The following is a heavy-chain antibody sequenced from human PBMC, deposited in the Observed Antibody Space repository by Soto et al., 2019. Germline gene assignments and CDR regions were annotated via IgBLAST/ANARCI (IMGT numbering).Heavy chain of an antibody. CDR3: ATKVHKSPYLYHYGMAV. J-gene: IGHJ6*02. D-gene: IGHD1-1*01. CDR1: GYTLTELS. V-gene: IGHV1-24*01. Sequence: ASVKVSCKVSGYTLTELSMHWVRQAPGKGLEWMGGFDPEDGETIYAQKFQGRVTMTEDTSTDTAYMELSSLRSEDTAVYYCATKVHKSPYLYHYGMAVWAQGTTVTVSS. CDR2: FDPEDGET.